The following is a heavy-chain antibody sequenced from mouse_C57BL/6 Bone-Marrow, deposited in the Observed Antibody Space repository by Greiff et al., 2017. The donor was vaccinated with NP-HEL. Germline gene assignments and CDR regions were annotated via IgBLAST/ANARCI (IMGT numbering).Heavy chain of an antibody. J-gene: IGHJ2*01. D-gene: IGHD2-2*01. V-gene: IGHV1-4*01. CDR3: TRDLLCGYDGGLDY. CDR2: INPSSGYT. CDR1: GYTFTSYT. Sequence: VQLQQSGADLVRPGASVKMSCTASGYTFTSYTMHWVQQRPGQGLEWIGYINPSSGYTKYNQKFKVKATLTVDKSSSTAYMQLSSLTSEDTAVYYFTRDLLCGYDGGLDYWGQGTTLTVSA.